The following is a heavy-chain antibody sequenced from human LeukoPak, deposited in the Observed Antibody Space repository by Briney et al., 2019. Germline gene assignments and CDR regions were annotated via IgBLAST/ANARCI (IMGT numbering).Heavy chain of an antibody. CDR2: IYSGGST. D-gene: IGHD3-22*01. J-gene: IGHJ4*02. Sequence: GGSLRLSCAASGFTVSSNYMSWVRQAPGKGLEWVSVIYSGGSTYYADSVKGRFTISRDNSKNTLYLQMNSLRAEDTAVYYCAKDAVTYYYDSSGYPPGDYWGQGTLVTVSS. CDR1: GFTVSSNY. CDR3: AKDAVTYYYDSSGYPPGDY. V-gene: IGHV3-53*01.